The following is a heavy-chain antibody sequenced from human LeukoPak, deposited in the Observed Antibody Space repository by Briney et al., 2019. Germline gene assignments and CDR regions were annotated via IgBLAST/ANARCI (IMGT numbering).Heavy chain of an antibody. V-gene: IGHV1-2*02. D-gene: IGHD2-15*01. J-gene: IGHJ5*02. CDR1: VYTFTGYH. CDR2: INPNNGAT. Sequence: ASVKVSCKASVYTFTGYHIHWVRQAPGQGREWMGWINPNNGATTYAQKFQGRVTMTRDTSISTAYMELSRLRSDDTAVYYCALPPGSGGRPWGQGTLDTVSS. CDR3: ALPPGSGGRP.